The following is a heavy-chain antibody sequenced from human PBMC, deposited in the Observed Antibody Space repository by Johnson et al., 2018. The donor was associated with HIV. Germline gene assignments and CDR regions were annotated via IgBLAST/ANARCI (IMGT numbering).Heavy chain of an antibody. CDR2: IRYDGSNK. CDR1: GFTFSSYG. CDR3: AKAGDYDDSSGYYDAFDI. Sequence: QMLLVESGGGVVQPGGSLRLSCAASGFTFSSYGMHWVRQAPGKGLEWVAFIRYDGSNKYYEEFAKGRFTIFRDNSKNTLYLQMNSLIAEDTAVYYCAKAGDYDDSSGYYDAFDIWGQGTMVTVSS. J-gene: IGHJ3*02. V-gene: IGHV3-30*02. D-gene: IGHD3-22*01.